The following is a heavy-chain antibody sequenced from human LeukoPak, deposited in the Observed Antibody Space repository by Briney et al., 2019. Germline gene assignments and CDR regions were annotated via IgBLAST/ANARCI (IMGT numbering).Heavy chain of an antibody. CDR3: ARGPYYDILTGYYKTSLDAFDI. V-gene: IGHV1-8*01. Sequence: ASVKVSCKASGYTFTSYDINWVRQATGQGLEWMGWMNPNSGNTGYAQKFQGRVTMTRNTSISTAYMELSSLRSEDTAVYYCARGPYYDILTGYYKTSLDAFDIWGQGTMVTVSS. D-gene: IGHD3-9*01. CDR1: GYTFTSYD. CDR2: MNPNSGNT. J-gene: IGHJ3*02.